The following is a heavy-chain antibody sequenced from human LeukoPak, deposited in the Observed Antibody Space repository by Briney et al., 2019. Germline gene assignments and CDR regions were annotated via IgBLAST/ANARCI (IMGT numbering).Heavy chain of an antibody. D-gene: IGHD3-9*01. Sequence: ASVKVSCKASGYTFTRYGISWVRQAPGQGIEWMGWINPYTGNTNYAEKLQGRVTMTTDTSTRTAYMELTRLTSDDTALYYCARGGIEVDSLLFGDYWGQGTLVTVSS. CDR1: GYTFTRYG. J-gene: IGHJ4*02. CDR2: INPYTGNT. V-gene: IGHV1-18*01. CDR3: ARGGIEVDSLLFGDY.